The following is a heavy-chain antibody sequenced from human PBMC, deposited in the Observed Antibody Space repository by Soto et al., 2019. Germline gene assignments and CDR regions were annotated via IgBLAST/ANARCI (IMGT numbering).Heavy chain of an antibody. D-gene: IGHD6-13*01. J-gene: IGHJ5*02. CDR3: ARRVAAAGTDNWFDP. CDR1: GFTFSSYS. Sequence: GGSLRLSCAASGFTFSSYSMNWVRQAPGKGLEWVSSISSSSYIYYADSVKGRFTISRDNAKNSLYLQMNSLRAEDTAVYYCARRVAAAGTDNWFDPWGQGTLVTVSS. CDR2: ISSSSYI. V-gene: IGHV3-21*01.